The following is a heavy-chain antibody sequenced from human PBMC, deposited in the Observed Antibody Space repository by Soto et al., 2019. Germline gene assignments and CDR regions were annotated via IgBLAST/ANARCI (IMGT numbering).Heavy chain of an antibody. CDR2: ISHSGSV. Sequence: PSCSPSLSCASYGGPVCDYVCSWIRQPTGKGLEWIGTISHSGSVRYNPSLNSPVTISVDTSRNQFSLSLPSVTAADTAVFYCVRTAYCSSGGCPPEVPFWGRGTLVTVSS. V-gene: IGHV4-34*01. CDR1: GGPVCDYV. D-gene: IGHD2-15*01. J-gene: IGHJ4*02. CDR3: VRTAYCSSGGCPPEVPF.